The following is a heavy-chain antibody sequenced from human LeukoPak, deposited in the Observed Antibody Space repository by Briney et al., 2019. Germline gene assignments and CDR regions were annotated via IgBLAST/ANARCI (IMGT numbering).Heavy chain of an antibody. CDR2: INPSSGGT. CDR1: GYSFTGYY. V-gene: IGHV1-2*02. D-gene: IGHD3-16*01. Sequence: GASVKVSCKASGYSFTGYYMHWVRQAPGQGLEWMGWINPSSGGTTYAEKFQGRVTITRDTSISTAYMELTRLRSDDTAMYYCARDGVPIEYWGQGTLVIVSP. CDR3: ARDGVPIEY. J-gene: IGHJ4*02.